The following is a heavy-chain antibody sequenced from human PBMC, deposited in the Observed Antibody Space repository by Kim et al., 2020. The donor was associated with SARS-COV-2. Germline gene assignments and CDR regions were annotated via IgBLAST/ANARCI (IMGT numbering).Heavy chain of an antibody. J-gene: IGHJ4*02. V-gene: IGHV3-23*01. D-gene: IGHD6-19*01. Sequence: YYADSVKGRFTISRDNSKNTLYLQMNSLRAEDTAVYYCASTISSGWYLDYWGQGTLVTVSS. CDR3: ASTISSGWYLDY.